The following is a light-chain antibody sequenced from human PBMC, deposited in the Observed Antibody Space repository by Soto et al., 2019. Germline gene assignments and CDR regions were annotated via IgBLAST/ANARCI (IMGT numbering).Light chain of an antibody. V-gene: IGKV3-11*01. Sequence: EIVLTQAPATLSLSPGERATLSCRASQSVSSYLAWYQQKPGQAPRLLIYDASNRATGIPVRFSGSGSGTDFTLAISSLEPEDFAVYYCQQGDTFGQGTKLEIK. J-gene: IGKJ2*01. CDR3: QQGDT. CDR2: DAS. CDR1: QSVSSY.